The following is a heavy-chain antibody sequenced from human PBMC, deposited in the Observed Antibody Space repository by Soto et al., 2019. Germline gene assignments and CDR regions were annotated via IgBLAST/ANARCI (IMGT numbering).Heavy chain of an antibody. J-gene: IGHJ4*01. V-gene: IGHV3-53*01. CDR1: GFTVSSDY. Sequence: GSLRLSCAASGFTVSSDYMTWVRQPPGKGLEWVSVIYSGGSTYYADSVKGRFTISRDNSKNTVYLQMNSLRAEDTAVYYCARDYRDSSGYYAGFDFWGQGTLVTVSS. CDR2: IYSGGST. D-gene: IGHD3-22*01. CDR3: ARDYRDSSGYYAGFDF.